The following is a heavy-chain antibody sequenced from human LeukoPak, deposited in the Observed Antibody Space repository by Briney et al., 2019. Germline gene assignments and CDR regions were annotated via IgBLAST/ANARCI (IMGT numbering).Heavy chain of an antibody. CDR3: ARDGHLSYQSIWMFPDY. V-gene: IGHV1-18*01. Sequence: ASVKVSCKASGYTFTNYGISWVRQAPGQGLEWMGWISAYNGYTDYAQKLQFRVTMTTDTSTSTAYMELSRLRSDDTAVYYCARDGHLSYQSIWMFPDYWGQGTRVTVSS. D-gene: IGHD1-1*01. J-gene: IGHJ4*02. CDR1: GYTFTNYG. CDR2: ISAYNGYT.